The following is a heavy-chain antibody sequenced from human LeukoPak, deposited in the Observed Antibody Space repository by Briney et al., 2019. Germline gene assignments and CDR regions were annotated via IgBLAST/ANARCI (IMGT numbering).Heavy chain of an antibody. D-gene: IGHD3-10*01. CDR3: ARSGPMVRGVIRGYYYYYMDV. CDR1: GGSFSGYY. J-gene: IGHJ6*03. Sequence: SETLSLTCAVYGGSFSGYYWSWIRQPPGKGLEWMGEINHSGSTNYNPSLKSRVTISVDTSKNQFSLKLSPVTAADTAVYYCARSGPMVRGVIRGYYYYYMDVWGKGTTVTISS. CDR2: INHSGST. V-gene: IGHV4-34*01.